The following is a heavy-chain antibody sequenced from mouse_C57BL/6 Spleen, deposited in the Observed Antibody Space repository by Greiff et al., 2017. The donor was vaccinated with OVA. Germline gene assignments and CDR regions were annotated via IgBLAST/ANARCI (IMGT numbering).Heavy chain of an antibody. J-gene: IGHJ3*01. Sequence: VKLQQPGAELVMPGASVKLSCKASGYTFTSYWMHWVKQRPGQGLEWIGEIDPSDSYTNYNQKFKGKSTLTVDKSSSTAYMQLSSLTSEDSAVYYCARGNYSNTWFAYWGQGTLVTVSA. V-gene: IGHV1-69*01. D-gene: IGHD2-5*01. CDR2: IDPSDSYT. CDR1: GYTFTSYW. CDR3: ARGNYSNTWFAY.